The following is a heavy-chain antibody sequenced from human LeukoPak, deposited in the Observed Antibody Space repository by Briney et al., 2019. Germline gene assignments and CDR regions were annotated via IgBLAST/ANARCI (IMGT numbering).Heavy chain of an antibody. Sequence: GGSLRLSCAASGFTFSNYWMSWVRQAPGKGLEWVANIKQDGSEKYYVDSVKGRFTISRDNAKNSLYLQMNSLRAEDTAVYYCARDEGSAILGYYYYMDVWGKGTTVTVSS. V-gene: IGHV3-7*01. CDR1: GFTFSNYW. CDR2: IKQDGSEK. D-gene: IGHD2-2*02. CDR3: ARDEGSAILGYYYYMDV. J-gene: IGHJ6*03.